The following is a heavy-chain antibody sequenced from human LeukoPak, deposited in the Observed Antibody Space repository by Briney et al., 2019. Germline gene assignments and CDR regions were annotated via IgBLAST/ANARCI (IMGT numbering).Heavy chain of an antibody. CDR2: ISSSSSTI. J-gene: IGHJ4*02. V-gene: IGHV3-48*04. CDR1: GFTFSSYS. CDR3: ARSLNYYDSSGYLGY. Sequence: PGGSLRLSCAASGFTFSSYSMNWVRQAPGKGLEWVSYISSSSSTIYYADSVRGRFTISRDNAKNSLYLQMNSLRAEDTAVYYCARSLNYYDSSGYLGYWGQGTLVTVSS. D-gene: IGHD3-22*01.